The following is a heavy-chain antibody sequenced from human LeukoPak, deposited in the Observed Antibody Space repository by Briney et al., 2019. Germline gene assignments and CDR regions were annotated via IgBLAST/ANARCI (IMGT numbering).Heavy chain of an antibody. J-gene: IGHJ3*02. CDR3: ARGEEQWLRSREEDAFDI. CDR1: GYTFTGYY. V-gene: IGHV1-2*02. D-gene: IGHD6-19*01. CDR2: INPNSGGT. Sequence: GASVKVSCKASGYTFTGYYMHWVRQAPGQGLEWMGWINPNSGGTNYAQKFQGRVTMTRDTSISTSYMELSRLRSDETAVYYCARGEEQWLRSREEDAFDIWGQGTMVTVSS.